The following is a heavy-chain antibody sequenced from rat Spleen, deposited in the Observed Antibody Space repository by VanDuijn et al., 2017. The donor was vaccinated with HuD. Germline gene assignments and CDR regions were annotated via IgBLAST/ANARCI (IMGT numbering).Heavy chain of an antibody. CDR2: ISIGGDKI. J-gene: IGHJ2*01. V-gene: IGHV5S23*01. Sequence: EVQLVESGGGLVQPGRSLKLSCAASGFTFSDYDMAWVRQAPTKGLAWVASISIGGDKISYRDSVKGRFTVSRDNAKSTLYLQMESLRSEDTATYYCASEGYYWGQGVMVTVSS. CDR1: GFTFSDYD. D-gene: IGHD1-11*01. CDR3: ASEGYY.